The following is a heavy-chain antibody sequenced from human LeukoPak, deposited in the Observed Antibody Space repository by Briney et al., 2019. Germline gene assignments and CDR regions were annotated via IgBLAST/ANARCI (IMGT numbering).Heavy chain of an antibody. Sequence: GGSLRLSCAASGFTFSSYSMTWVRQAPGKGLEWVSYISSSGSTIYYGDSVKGRFTISRDNAKNSLYLQMNSLRAEDTAVYYCARDILTGSQSRFQHWGQGTLVTVSS. CDR2: ISSSGSTI. V-gene: IGHV3-48*04. D-gene: IGHD3-9*01. J-gene: IGHJ1*01. CDR1: GFTFSSYS. CDR3: ARDILTGSQSRFQH.